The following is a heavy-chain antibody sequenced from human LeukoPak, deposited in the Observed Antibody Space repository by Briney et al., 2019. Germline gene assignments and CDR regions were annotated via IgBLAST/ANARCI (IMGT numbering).Heavy chain of an antibody. CDR1: GYTFTGYY. V-gene: IGHV1-18*04. CDR2: ISAYNGNT. Sequence: ASVKVSCKASGYTFTGYYMHWVRQAPGQGLEWMGWISAYNGNTNYAQKLQGRVTMTTDTSTSTAYMELRSLRSDDTAVYYCARVVADDWFDPWGQGTLVTVSS. CDR3: ARVVADDWFDP. J-gene: IGHJ5*02.